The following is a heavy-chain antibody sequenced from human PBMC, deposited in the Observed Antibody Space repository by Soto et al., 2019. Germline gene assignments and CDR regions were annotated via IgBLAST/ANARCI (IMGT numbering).Heavy chain of an antibody. CDR1: GFTFSSYG. Sequence: PGGSLRLSCAASGFTFSSYGMHWVRQAPGKGLEWVAVISYDGSNKYYADSVKGRFTISRDNSKNTLYLQMNSLRAEDTAVYYCAKLSGGSGSYYKYYYYYGMDVWGQGTTGTV. CDR3: AKLSGGSGSYYKYYYYYGMDV. D-gene: IGHD3-10*01. J-gene: IGHJ6*02. CDR2: ISYDGSNK. V-gene: IGHV3-30*18.